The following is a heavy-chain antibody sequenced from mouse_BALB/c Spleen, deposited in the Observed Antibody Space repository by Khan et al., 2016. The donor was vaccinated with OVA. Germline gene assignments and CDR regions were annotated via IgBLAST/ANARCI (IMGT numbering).Heavy chain of an antibody. V-gene: IGHV9-3-1*01. J-gene: IGHJ4*01. D-gene: IGHD3-3*01. Sequence: QIQLVQSGPDLKKPGETVKISCKASGYTFTNYGINWVKQAPGKGLKWMGWIYTYTGAPTYADDFKGRFAFSLETSAPPAYLQINNLKNGDAATYFCARGGRRAKDYWGQGTAVTVSS. CDR3: ARGGRRAKDY. CDR1: GYTFTNYG. CDR2: IYTYTGAP.